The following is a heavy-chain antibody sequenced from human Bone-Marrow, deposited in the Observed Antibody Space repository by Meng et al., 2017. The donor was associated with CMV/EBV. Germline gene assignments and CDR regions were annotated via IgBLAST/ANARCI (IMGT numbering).Heavy chain of an antibody. Sequence: GESLKISCEGSGYSFASYCIGWVRQLPGKGLEWMGIIYPGDSDTRYSPSFQGQVTIPADKSIRTAYLQWSSLKASDTAMYYCARRTRYCSSTSCYSSRGDWYFDLWGRGPRVTVSS. CDR1: GYSFASYC. J-gene: IGHJ2*01. CDR3: ARRTRYCSSTSCYSSRGDWYFDL. V-gene: IGHV5-51*01. CDR2: IYPGDSDT. D-gene: IGHD2-2*01.